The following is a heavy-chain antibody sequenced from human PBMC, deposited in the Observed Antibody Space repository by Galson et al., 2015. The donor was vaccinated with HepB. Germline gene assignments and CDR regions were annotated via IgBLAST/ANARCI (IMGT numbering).Heavy chain of an antibody. CDR1: GFTFSDYY. V-gene: IGHV3-11*01. J-gene: IGHJ6*02. D-gene: IGHD3-10*01. CDR3: ARDKYYGSGSYYNYYYYGMDV. Sequence: SLRLSCAASGFTFSDYYMSWIRQAPGKGLEWVSYISSSGSTIYYADSVKGRFTISRDNAKNSLYLRMNSLRAEDTAVYYCARDKYYGSGSYYNYYYYGMDVWGQGTTVTVSS. CDR2: ISSSGSTI.